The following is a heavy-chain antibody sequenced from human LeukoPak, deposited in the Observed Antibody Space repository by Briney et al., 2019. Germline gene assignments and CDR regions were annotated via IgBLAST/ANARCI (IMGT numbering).Heavy chain of an antibody. CDR1: GYTFTGYY. V-gene: IGHV1-69*13. CDR2: IIPIFGTA. D-gene: IGHD3-10*01. CDR3: ARDRNYYGSGSYRHFDY. Sequence: SVKVSCKASGYTFTGYYMHWVRQAPGQGLEWMGGIIPIFGTANYAQKFQGRVTITADESTSTAYMELSSLRSEDTAVYYCARDRNYYGSGSYRHFDYWGQGTLVTVSS. J-gene: IGHJ4*02.